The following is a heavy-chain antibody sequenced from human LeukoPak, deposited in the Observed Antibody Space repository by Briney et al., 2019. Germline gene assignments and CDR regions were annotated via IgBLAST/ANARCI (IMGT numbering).Heavy chain of an antibody. D-gene: IGHD3-22*01. CDR3: ARDLGIVVVTTLVY. Sequence: PGGSLRLSCAASGFTFSSYAMSWVRQAPGKGLEWVSAISGSGGSTYYADSVKGRFTISRDNSKNTLYLQMNSLRAEDTAVYYCARDLGIVVVTTLVYWGQGTLVTVSS. V-gene: IGHV3-23*01. J-gene: IGHJ4*02. CDR1: GFTFSSYA. CDR2: ISGSGGST.